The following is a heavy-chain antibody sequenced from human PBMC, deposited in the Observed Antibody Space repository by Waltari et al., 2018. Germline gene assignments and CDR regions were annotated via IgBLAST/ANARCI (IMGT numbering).Heavy chain of an antibody. CDR3: ARLYNSVMTFDY. Sequence: EVELVESGGGLVQPGGSLKPSGSASGFPFSRYWLVWVRQAPGGGLGWVASIKEDESVEHYVDSVKGRFTISRDNAKNSVYLQMNSLRAEDTAVYYCARLYNSVMTFDYWGQGLLVIVSS. D-gene: IGHD3-22*01. CDR1: GFPFSRYW. V-gene: IGHV3-7*01. CDR2: IKEDESVE. J-gene: IGHJ4*02.